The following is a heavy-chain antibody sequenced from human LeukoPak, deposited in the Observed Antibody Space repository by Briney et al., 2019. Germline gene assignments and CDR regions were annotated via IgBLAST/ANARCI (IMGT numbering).Heavy chain of an antibody. Sequence: GGSLRLSCAASGFTFSSYAMHWVRQAPGKGLEWVAVISYDGSNKYYADSVKGRFTISRDNSKNTLYLQMNSLRAEDTAVYYCASSYIVATIRGPFDYWGQGTLVTVSS. J-gene: IGHJ4*02. CDR1: GFTFSSYA. V-gene: IGHV3-30-3*01. CDR2: ISYDGSNK. CDR3: ASSYIVATIRGPFDY. D-gene: IGHD5-12*01.